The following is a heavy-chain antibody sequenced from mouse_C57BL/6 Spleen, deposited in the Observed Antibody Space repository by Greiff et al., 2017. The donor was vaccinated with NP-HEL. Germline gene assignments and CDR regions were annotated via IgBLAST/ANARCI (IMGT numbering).Heavy chain of an antibody. Sequence: VQLMESGAELVRPGASVTLSCKASGYTFTDYEMHWVKQTPVHGLEWIGAIDPETGGTAYNQKFKGKAILTADKSSSTAYMELRSLTSEDSAVYYCTRQFITTMSGYFDVWGTGTTVTVSS. J-gene: IGHJ1*03. CDR1: GYTFTDYE. CDR3: TRQFITTMSGYFDV. V-gene: IGHV1-15*01. CDR2: IDPETGGT. D-gene: IGHD1-1*01.